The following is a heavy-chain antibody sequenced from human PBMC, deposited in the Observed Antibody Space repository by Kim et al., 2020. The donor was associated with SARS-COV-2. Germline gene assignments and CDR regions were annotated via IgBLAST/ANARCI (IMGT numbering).Heavy chain of an antibody. D-gene: IGHD6-19*01. CDR3: ARDGGWYPLGY. CDR1: GGSFSGYY. CDR2: INHSGST. Sequence: SETLSLTCAVYGGSFSGYYWSWIRQPPGKGLEWIGEINHSGSTNYNPSLKSRVTISVDTSKNQFSLKLSSVTAADTAVYYCARDGGWYPLGYWGQGTLLTVSS. V-gene: IGHV4-34*01. J-gene: IGHJ4*02.